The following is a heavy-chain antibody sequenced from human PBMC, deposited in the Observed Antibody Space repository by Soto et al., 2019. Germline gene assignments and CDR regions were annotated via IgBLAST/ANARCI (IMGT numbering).Heavy chain of an antibody. CDR3: ARNSTSTPQDY. V-gene: IGHV5-51*01. D-gene: IGHD5-18*01. CDR2: VYPGDSDT. Sequence: GESLKISCKXSGYSFTSYWIGWVRQMPGKGVEWMGSVYPGDSDTRYSPSFEGHVTISVDKSVSTAFLQWNSLKASDNAMYYCARNSTSTPQDYGGQGTLVTVS. CDR1: GYSFTSYW. J-gene: IGHJ4*01.